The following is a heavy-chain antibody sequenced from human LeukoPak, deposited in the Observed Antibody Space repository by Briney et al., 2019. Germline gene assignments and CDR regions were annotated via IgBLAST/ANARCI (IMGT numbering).Heavy chain of an antibody. Sequence: QSGGSLRLSCAASGFTFSSYSMNWVRQAPGKGLEWVATIKPDGNDKFLVDSVKGRFTISRDNAKTSLFLQMNSLRAEDTAMYYCTTSEYWGQGALVTVSS. CDR1: GFTFSSYS. J-gene: IGHJ4*02. CDR2: IKPDGNDK. V-gene: IGHV3-7*03. CDR3: TTSEY.